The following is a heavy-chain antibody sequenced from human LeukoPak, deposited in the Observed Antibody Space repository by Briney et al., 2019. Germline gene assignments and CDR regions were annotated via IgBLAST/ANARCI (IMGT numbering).Heavy chain of an antibody. CDR1: GFTFSSHW. Sequence: GGSLRLSCAASGFTFSSHWMSWVRQAPGKGLEWVANINQDGSEKYYVDSVKGRFTFSRDNAKNSLYLQMNNLRAEDTAVYYCARDGVAPRVYFDCWGQGTLVTVSS. CDR3: ARDGVAPRVYFDC. V-gene: IGHV3-7*01. J-gene: IGHJ4*02. D-gene: IGHD6-6*01. CDR2: INQDGSEK.